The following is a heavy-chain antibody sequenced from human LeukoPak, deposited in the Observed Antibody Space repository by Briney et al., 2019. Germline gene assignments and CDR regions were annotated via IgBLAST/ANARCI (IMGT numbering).Heavy chain of an antibody. CDR1: GFTFSSYW. J-gene: IGHJ6*04. CDR3: ARRVMYSSTSWGDV. D-gene: IGHD2-2*01. CDR2: IKQDGSEK. Sequence: PGGSLRLSCAASGFTFSSYWMSWVRQAPGKGLEWVANIKQDGSEKYYVDSVKGRFTISRDNAKNSLYLQMNSLRAEDTAVYYCARRVMYSSTSWGDVWGKGTTVTVSS. V-gene: IGHV3-7*01.